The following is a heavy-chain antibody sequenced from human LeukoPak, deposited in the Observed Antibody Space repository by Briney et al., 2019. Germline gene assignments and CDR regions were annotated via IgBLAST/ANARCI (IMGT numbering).Heavy chain of an antibody. V-gene: IGHV1-2*02. CDR2: INPNSGGT. CDR1: GYTLTGYY. D-gene: IGHD3-10*01. CDR3: ARDLGGSGSYYRWDFDY. Sequence: ASMKVSCKASGYTLTGYYMHWVRQAPGQGLEWMGWINPNSGGTNYAQKFQGRVTMTRDTSISTAYMELSRLRSDDTAVYYCARDLGGSGSYYRWDFDYWGQGTLVTVSS. J-gene: IGHJ4*02.